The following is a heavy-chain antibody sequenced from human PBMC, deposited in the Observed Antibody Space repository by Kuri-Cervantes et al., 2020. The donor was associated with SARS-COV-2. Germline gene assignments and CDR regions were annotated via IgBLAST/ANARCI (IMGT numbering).Heavy chain of an antibody. CDR2: ISSSSSYI. J-gene: IGHJ3*02. D-gene: IGHD3-16*02. V-gene: IGHV3-21*01. CDR1: GFTFSSYS. Sequence: GGSLRLSCAASGFTFSSYSVNWVRQAPGKGLEWVSSISSSSSYIYYADSVKGRFTISRDNAKNSLYLQMNSLRAEDTAVYYCATGIAEGSYLSAAFGIWGQGTMVTVS. CDR3: ATGIAEGSYLSAAFGI.